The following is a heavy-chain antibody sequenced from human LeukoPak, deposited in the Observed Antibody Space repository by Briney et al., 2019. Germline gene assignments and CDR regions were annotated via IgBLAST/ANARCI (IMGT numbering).Heavy chain of an antibody. CDR2: IYYNGKT. J-gene: IGHJ4*02. D-gene: IGHD6-13*01. V-gene: IGHV4-39*07. CDR1: GGSISRSSHY. CDR3: ARGNSNTWYPTGLHFDS. Sequence: SETLSLTCIVSGGSISRSSHYWGWIRQPPGKGLEWIGGIYYNGKTYYNSSLESRVTMSLDTSRTQFSLKMNSVTAADTAVYYCARGNSNTWYPTGLHFDSWGQGTLVTVSS.